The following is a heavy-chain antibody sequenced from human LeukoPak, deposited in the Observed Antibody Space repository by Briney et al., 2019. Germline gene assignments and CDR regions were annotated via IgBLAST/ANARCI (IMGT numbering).Heavy chain of an antibody. V-gene: IGHV4-34*01. CDR2: INHSGST. CDR3: ARGNTPDYYGSGSYYSYFDY. J-gene: IGHJ4*02. Sequence: SETLSLTCAVYGGSFSGYYWSWIRQPPGKGLEWIGEINHSGSTNYNPSLKSRVTISVDTSKNQFSLKLSSVTAADTAVYYCARGNTPDYYGSGSYYSYFDYWGQGTLFTVSS. CDR1: GGSFSGYY. D-gene: IGHD3-10*01.